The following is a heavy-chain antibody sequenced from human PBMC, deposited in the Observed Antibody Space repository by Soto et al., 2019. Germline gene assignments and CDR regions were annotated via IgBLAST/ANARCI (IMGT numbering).Heavy chain of an antibody. CDR2: IGAAGVTR. Sequence: GGSLRLSCAVSGLTFKDYPMSWVRRAPGKGLEWVSAIGAAGVTRYYDDSVKGRFIISRDNSGGTLYLQMHSLRAEDTALNYCGYFYDDTNYDYRGQGTLVTVSS. V-gene: IGHV3-23*01. CDR3: GYFYDDTNYDY. D-gene: IGHD3-22*01. CDR1: GLTFKDYP. J-gene: IGHJ4*02.